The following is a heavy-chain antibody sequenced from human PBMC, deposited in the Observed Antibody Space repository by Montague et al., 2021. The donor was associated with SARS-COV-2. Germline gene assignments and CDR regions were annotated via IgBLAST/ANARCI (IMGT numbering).Heavy chain of an antibody. CDR2: IYTSGST. D-gene: IGHD1-26*01. CDR1: GGSISSGSYY. V-gene: IGHV4-61*02. J-gene: IGHJ6*02. CDR3: ARESGSPTYYYYYGMDV. Sequence: TLSLTCTVSGGSISSGSYYWSWIRQPAGKGLEWIGRIYTSGSTNYNPSLKSRVTISVDTSKNQFSLKLSSVTAADTAVYYCARESGSPTYYYYYGMDVWGQGTTDTVSS.